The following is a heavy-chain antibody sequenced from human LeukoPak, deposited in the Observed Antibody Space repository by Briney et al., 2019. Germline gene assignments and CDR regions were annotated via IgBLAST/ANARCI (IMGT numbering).Heavy chain of an antibody. D-gene: IGHD3-22*01. CDR3: ARQEYDSSDYYPYDFDH. Sequence: GESLNISCKGSGYIFTSYLIGWVRQMPGKGLEWMWIIYPGDSDTRYSPSFQGQVTISADKSISTAYLKWSSLKASDTAMDYCARQEYDSSDYYPYDFDHWGQGTLVIVSS. V-gene: IGHV5-51*01. CDR2: IYPGDSDT. CDR1: GYIFTSYL. J-gene: IGHJ4*02.